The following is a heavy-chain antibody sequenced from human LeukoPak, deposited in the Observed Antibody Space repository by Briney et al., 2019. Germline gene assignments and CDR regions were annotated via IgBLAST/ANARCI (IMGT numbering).Heavy chain of an antibody. Sequence: PGGSLRLSCAASGFTFSSYWMSWVRQAPGKGLEWVANIKQDGSEKYYVDSVKGRFTISRDDAKNSLYLQMNSLRAEDTAVYYCARRKDVVVVPGTMGYYLDVWGKGTTVTVSS. CDR2: IKQDGSEK. V-gene: IGHV3-7*01. CDR3: ARRKDVVVVPGTMGYYLDV. J-gene: IGHJ6*03. D-gene: IGHD2-2*01. CDR1: GFTFSSYW.